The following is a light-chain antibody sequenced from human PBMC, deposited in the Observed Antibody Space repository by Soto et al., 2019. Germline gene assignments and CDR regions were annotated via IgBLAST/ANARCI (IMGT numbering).Light chain of an antibody. Sequence: QSALTQLPSASGSPGQPVAIPCTGTSSDVGGYNYVSWYQQHPGKAPKLMIYEVNKRPSGVPDRFSGSKSGNTASLTVSGLQAEDEADYYCSSYAGSSNVFGTGTKLTVL. CDR2: EVN. J-gene: IGLJ1*01. CDR3: SSYAGSSNV. CDR1: SSDVGGYNY. V-gene: IGLV2-8*01.